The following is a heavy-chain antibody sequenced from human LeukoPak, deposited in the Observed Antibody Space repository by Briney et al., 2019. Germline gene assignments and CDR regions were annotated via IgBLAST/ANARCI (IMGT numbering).Heavy chain of an antibody. CDR1: GGSISSSDYY. CDR2: IYYGGST. D-gene: IGHD6-13*01. Sequence: PSETLSLTCTVSGGSISSSDYYWGWIRQPPGKGLEWIGSIYYGGSTYYNPSLKSRVTISVDTSMNQFSLKLSSVTAADTAVYYCARSIAAAGTRDYYYYYGMDVWGQGTTVTVSS. J-gene: IGHJ6*02. CDR3: ARSIAAAGTRDYYYYYGMDV. V-gene: IGHV4-39*07.